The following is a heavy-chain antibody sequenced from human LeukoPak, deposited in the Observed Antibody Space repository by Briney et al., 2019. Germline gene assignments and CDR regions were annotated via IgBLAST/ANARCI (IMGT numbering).Heavy chain of an antibody. CDR1: GFIFRDFS. V-gene: IGHV3-7*01. CDR3: ARPRGCGSSRCNNFDY. CDR2: MNGYGSEI. J-gene: IGHJ4*02. Sequence: GGSLRLSCSVSGFIFRDFSMSWVRQAPGKGLEWVAKMNGYGSEIFYVDSVKGRFTISRDNGKNSLYLQMNRLRAEDTAVYYCARPRGCGSSRCNNFDYWGQGTLVTVSS. D-gene: IGHD2-2*01.